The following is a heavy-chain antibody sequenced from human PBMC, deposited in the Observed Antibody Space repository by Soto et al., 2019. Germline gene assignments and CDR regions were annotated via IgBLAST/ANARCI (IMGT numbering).Heavy chain of an antibody. CDR2: VYHGGAI. V-gene: IGHV4-4*02. Sequence: SEPLSLTCVVFGGSVSSSNWWTWVRQTPANGLEWIGEVYHGGAISYNPSLKSRVTISIERSTNQFSLHLSSVTAADTAVYYCARSPRGLGSFAWLSDYSGLDVWGPGTTVTVS. CDR3: ARSPRGLGSFAWLSDYSGLDV. D-gene: IGHD3-9*01. J-gene: IGHJ6*02. CDR1: GGSVSSSNW.